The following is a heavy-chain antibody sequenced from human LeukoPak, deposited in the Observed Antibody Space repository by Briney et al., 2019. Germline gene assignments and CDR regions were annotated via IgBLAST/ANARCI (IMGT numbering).Heavy chain of an antibody. CDR1: GGSISSGGYY. Sequence: SETLSLTCTVSGGSISSGGYYWSWIRQHPGKGLEWIGYIYYSGSTYYNPSLKSRVTISVDTSRNQSSLKLSSVTAADTAVYYCARDHNCSGGSCYDNWFDPWGQGTLVTVSS. D-gene: IGHD2-15*01. V-gene: IGHV4-31*03. CDR2: IYYSGST. CDR3: ARDHNCSGGSCYDNWFDP. J-gene: IGHJ5*02.